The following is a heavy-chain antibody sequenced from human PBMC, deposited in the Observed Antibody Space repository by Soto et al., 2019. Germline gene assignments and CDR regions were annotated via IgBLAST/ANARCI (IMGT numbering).Heavy chain of an antibody. CDR2: ISSSSSYI. V-gene: IGHV3-21*01. CDR3: VRDWIIVGAPPVFAFNI. J-gene: IGHJ3*02. CDR1: GFTFSSYS. Sequence: WGSLRLSCAASGFTFSSYSMNWVRQAPGKGLEWVSSISSSSSYIYYADSVKGRFTISRDNAKNSLYLQMNSLRAEDTAVYYCVRDWIIVGAPPVFAFNIWGDWTTVT. D-gene: IGHD1-26*01.